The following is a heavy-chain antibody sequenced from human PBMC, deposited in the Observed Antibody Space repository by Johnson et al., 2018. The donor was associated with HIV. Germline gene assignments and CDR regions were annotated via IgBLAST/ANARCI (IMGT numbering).Heavy chain of an antibody. J-gene: IGHJ3*02. CDR2: INWNGGST. CDR3: ARGSGSYYSNAFDI. CDR1: GFTFDDYG. V-gene: IGHV3-20*04. D-gene: IGHD1-26*01. Sequence: VQLVESGGGVVRPGGSLRLSCAASGFTFDDYGMSWVRQAPGTGLEWVSGINWNGGSTGYADSVKGRFTISRDNAKNSLYLQMNSLRAEDTALYCCARGSGSYYSNAFDIWGQGTMVTVSS.